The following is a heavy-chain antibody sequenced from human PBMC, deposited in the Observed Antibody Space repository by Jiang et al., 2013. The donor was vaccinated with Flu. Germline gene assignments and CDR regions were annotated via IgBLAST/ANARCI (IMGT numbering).Heavy chain of an antibody. CDR2: FIGNDDK. V-gene: IGHV2-5*01. Sequence: WIPSAPRKGPRSGLHSFIGNDDKRYNPSLKSRLTITKDTSKNQVVLTMTNMDPVDTATYYCAHDKIRANNDWFDPWGQGTLVTVSS. D-gene: IGHD1/OR15-1a*01. J-gene: IGHJ5*02. CDR3: AHDKIRANNDWFDP.